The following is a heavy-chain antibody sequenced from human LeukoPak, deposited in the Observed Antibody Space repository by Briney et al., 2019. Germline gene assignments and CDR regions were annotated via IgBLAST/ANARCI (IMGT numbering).Heavy chain of an antibody. J-gene: IGHJ4*02. Sequence: GGSLRLSCAASGFTFSSYAMSWVRQAPGKGLEWVSGIRVSGGSTYYADPVKGRFTISRDNSKNTLYLQMNSLRAEDTAVYYCAKEGLRYFDWLYRYWGQGTLVTVSS. CDR3: AKEGLRYFDWLYRY. V-gene: IGHV3-23*01. D-gene: IGHD3-9*01. CDR1: GFTFSSYA. CDR2: IRVSGGST.